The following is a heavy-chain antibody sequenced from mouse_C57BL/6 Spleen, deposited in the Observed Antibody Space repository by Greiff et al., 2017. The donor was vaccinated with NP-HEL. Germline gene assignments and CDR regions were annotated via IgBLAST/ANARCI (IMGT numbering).Heavy chain of an antibody. Sequence: QVQLKESGPGLVQPSQSLSITCTVSGFSLTSYGVHWVRQSPGKGLEWLGVIWSGGSTDYNAAFISRLSISKDNSKSQVFFKMNSLQADDTAIYYCYYGSSSFAYWGQGTLVTVSA. CDR2: IWSGGST. J-gene: IGHJ3*01. D-gene: IGHD1-1*01. CDR1: GFSLTSYG. CDR3: YYGSSSFAY. V-gene: IGHV2-2*01.